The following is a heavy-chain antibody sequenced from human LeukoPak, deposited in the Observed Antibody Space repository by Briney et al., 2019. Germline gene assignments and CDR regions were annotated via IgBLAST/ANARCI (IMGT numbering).Heavy chain of an antibody. V-gene: IGHV1-8*01. J-gene: IGHJ4*02. Sequence: ASVKVSCKASGYTFNTYEINWVRQATGQGLEWMGWMNPNSGDTGYAQKFQGRATMTRNTSISTAYMELSSLRSEDTAVYYCARTTDDYWGQGTLVTVSS. CDR2: MNPNSGDT. D-gene: IGHD1-14*01. CDR3: ARTTDDY. CDR1: GYTFNTYE.